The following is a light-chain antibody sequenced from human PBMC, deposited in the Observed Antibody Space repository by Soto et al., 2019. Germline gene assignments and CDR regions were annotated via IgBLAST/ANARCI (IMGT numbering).Light chain of an antibody. CDR3: QQNYVNPRT. CDR2: DAS. CDR1: QGIRKD. J-gene: IGKJ1*01. Sequence: AVPRPQSRSSLSASVGGRVTIACLESQGIRKDLAWYQQKPGKAPKLLIYDASSLQRGVPSRFSGRGAGADFTLTISGLQPEDFAAYYCQQNYVNPRTFGQGTKVDI. V-gene: IGKV1-6*01.